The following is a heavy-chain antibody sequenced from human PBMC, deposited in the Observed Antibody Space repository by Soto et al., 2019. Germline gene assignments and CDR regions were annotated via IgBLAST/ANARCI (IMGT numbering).Heavy chain of an antibody. Sequence: QVQVVQSGVEVRRPGSSVKVSCKASGDTFKNCVISWVRQAPGQGLEWMGGIIPLFGTTDFAQRFQGRLTITTDESTTTAYMELSRLRSEDTATYCGAAALGFGKLSVVWGQGTTVIVSS. CDR1: GDTFKNCV. CDR2: IIPLFGTT. J-gene: IGHJ6*02. D-gene: IGHD3-10*01. V-gene: IGHV1-69*01. CDR3: AAALGFGKLSVV.